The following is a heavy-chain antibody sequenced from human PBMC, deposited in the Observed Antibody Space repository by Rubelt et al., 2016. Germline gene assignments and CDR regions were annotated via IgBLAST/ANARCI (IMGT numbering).Heavy chain of an antibody. CDR1: GFTFSSYG. V-gene: IGHV3-30*12. J-gene: IGHJ3*02. CDR2: ISYDGSNK. Sequence: SCAASGFTFSSYGMHWVRQAPGKGLEWVAVISYDGSNKYYADSVKGRFTISRDNSKNTLYLQMNSLRAEDTAVYYCARDYHYYDGSGTSDDAFDIWGQGTMVTVSS. CDR3: ARDYHYYDGSGTSDDAFDI. D-gene: IGHD3-22*01.